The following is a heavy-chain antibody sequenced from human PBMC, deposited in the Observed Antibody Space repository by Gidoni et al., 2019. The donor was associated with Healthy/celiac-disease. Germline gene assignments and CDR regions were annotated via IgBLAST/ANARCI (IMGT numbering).Heavy chain of an antibody. CDR1: GFTFSSYW. V-gene: IGHV3-74*01. D-gene: IGHD3-10*01. CDR3: ARDGPLWFGELSAYGMDV. Sequence: EVQLVESGGGLVQPGGSLRLSCAASGFTFSSYWMHWVRQAPGKGLVWVSRINSDGSSTSDADSVKGRFTISRDNAKNTLYLQMNSLRAEDTAVYYCARDGPLWFGELSAYGMDVWGQGTTVTVSS. CDR2: INSDGSST. J-gene: IGHJ6*02.